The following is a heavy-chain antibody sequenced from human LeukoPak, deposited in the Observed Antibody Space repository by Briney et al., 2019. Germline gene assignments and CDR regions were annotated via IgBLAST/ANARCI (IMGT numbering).Heavy chain of an antibody. V-gene: IGHV3-9*01. J-gene: IGHJ3*02. D-gene: IGHD6-6*01. Sequence: SLRLSCAASGFIFADYTLHWVRLPPGKGLEWISGIGWHGGALGYADSVKGRFSISRDNAKNSLYLQMNSLTAEDTALYFCAKDRSTRSSYGDAFDIWGQGTVVTVSS. CDR1: GFIFADYT. CDR3: AKDRSTRSSYGDAFDI. CDR2: IGWHGGAL.